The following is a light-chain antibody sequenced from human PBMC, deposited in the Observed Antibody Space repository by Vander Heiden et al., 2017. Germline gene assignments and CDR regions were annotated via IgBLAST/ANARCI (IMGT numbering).Light chain of an antibody. V-gene: IGLV1-51*01. Sequence: QSVLTQPPSVSAPPGQKVTISCSGSSSNIGNNYVSWYQQLPGTAPKLLIYDNNKRPSGIPDRFSGSKSGTSATLGITGLQTGDEADYYCGTWDSSLSVNYVFGTGTKVTVL. CDR1: SSNIGNNY. CDR2: DNN. CDR3: GTWDSSLSVNYV. J-gene: IGLJ1*01.